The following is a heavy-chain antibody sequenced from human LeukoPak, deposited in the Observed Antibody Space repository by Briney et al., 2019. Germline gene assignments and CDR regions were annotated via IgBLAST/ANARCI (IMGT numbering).Heavy chain of an antibody. CDR2: IYYSGST. CDR1: GGPICSYY. D-gene: IGHD6-19*01. V-gene: IGHV4-59*01. Sequence: SETLSLTCTVSGGPICSYYWSWLRQPPGKGLEGLGYIYYSGSTNYNPSLRSRVTISVDTSKNQFSLKLSSVTAADTAVYYCARESRNSGWYGYYYYYMDVWGKGTTVTISS. CDR3: ARESRNSGWYGYYYYYMDV. J-gene: IGHJ6*03.